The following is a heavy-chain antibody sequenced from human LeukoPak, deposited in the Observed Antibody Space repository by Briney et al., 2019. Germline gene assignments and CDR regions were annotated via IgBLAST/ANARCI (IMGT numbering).Heavy chain of an antibody. J-gene: IGHJ5*02. V-gene: IGHV3-74*01. CDR2: LNSDGSST. CDR3: ARGGYSYANWFDP. D-gene: IGHD5-18*01. Sequence: GGSLRLSCAASGFTFSSYWMHWVRQAPGKGLVWVSRLNSDGSSTNYADSVKGRFTISRDNAKNTLYLQMNSLRAEDTAVYYCARGGYSYANWFDPWGQGTLVTVSS. CDR1: GFTFSSYW.